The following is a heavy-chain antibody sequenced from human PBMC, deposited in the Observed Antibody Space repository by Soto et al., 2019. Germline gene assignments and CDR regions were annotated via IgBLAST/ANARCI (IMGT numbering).Heavy chain of an antibody. D-gene: IGHD2-21*02. CDR1: GFTFSNYA. Sequence: GGSLRLSCAASGFTFSNYAMSWVRQAPGKGLEWVLSISASGGRTYYADSAKGRFTISRDNSKNTLYLHMSSLRAEDTALYYCAKDLVVVSAIFDSWGQGTLVTVSS. CDR3: AKDLVVVSAIFDS. CDR2: ISASGGRT. V-gene: IGHV3-23*01. J-gene: IGHJ5*01.